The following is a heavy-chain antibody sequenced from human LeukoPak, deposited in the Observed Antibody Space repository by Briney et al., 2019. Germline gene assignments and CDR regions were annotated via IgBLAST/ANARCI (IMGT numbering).Heavy chain of an antibody. CDR2: IYYSGST. J-gene: IGHJ4*02. CDR1: GGSISSGDYY. Sequence: SETLSLTCTVSGGSISSGDYYWSWIRQPPGKGLEWIGYIYYSGSTYYNPSLKSRVTISVDTSRNQFSLKLSSVTAADTAVYYCAREDYGSGSYSYWGQGTLVIVSS. D-gene: IGHD3-10*01. CDR3: AREDYGSGSYSY. V-gene: IGHV4-30-4*01.